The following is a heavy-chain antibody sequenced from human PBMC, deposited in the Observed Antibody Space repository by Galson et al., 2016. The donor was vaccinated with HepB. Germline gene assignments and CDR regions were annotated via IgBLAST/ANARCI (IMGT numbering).Heavy chain of an antibody. CDR3: AKDVWRGSGTDYYGMDG. Sequence: SLRLSCAAYGFTFSSYGTHWVRQAPGKGLEWVAVISYDGSDKYYADSVKGRFTISRDNSKNTLYLQMSSLRAEDTAVYYCAKDVWRGSGTDYYGMDGWGQGTTVTVSS. D-gene: IGHD1-1*01. J-gene: IGHJ6*02. CDR2: ISYDGSDK. CDR1: GFTFSSYG. V-gene: IGHV3-30*18.